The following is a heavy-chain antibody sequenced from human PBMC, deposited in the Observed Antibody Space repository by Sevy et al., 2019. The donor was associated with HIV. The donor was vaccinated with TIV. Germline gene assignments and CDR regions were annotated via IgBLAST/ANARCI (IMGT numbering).Heavy chain of an antibody. J-gene: IGHJ2*01. D-gene: IGHD6-19*01. CDR3: ARVYSSGPQWRYFDL. CDR1: GYTFTGYY. CDR2: INPNSGGT. V-gene: IGHV1-2*02. Sequence: ASVKVSCKASGYTFTGYYMHWVRQAPGQGLEWMGWINPNSGGTNYAQKFQGRVTMTRDTSISTAYMELSRLRSDDTAVYYCARVYSSGPQWRYFDLWGRGTLVTVSS.